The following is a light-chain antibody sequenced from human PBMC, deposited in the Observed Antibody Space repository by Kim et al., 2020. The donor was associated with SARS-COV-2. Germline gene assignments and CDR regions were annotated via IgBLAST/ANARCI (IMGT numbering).Light chain of an antibody. CDR1: SPRNYY. Sequence: SSELTQHPAVSVALGQTVRITCQGDSPRNYYASWYQQKPRQAPVVVIYGRNDRPSGIPDRFSGSNSGNTASLTITGAPAEDEANYYCNSRDSSGNHLVF. CDR3: NSRDSSGNHLV. CDR2: GRN. V-gene: IGLV3-19*01. J-gene: IGLJ3*02.